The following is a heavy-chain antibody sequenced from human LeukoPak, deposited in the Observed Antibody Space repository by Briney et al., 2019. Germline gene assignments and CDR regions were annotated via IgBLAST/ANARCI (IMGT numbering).Heavy chain of an antibody. CDR2: IKQDGSEK. V-gene: IGHV3-7*01. Sequence: GGSLRLSCAASGFTFSSYWMSWVRQAPGKGLEWVANIKQDGSEKYYVDSVKGRFTISRDNAKNSLYLQMNSLRAEDTAVYYCAREWGPAAGFNWFDPWGQGTLVTVSS. J-gene: IGHJ5*02. D-gene: IGHD6-13*01. CDR1: GFTFSSYW. CDR3: AREWGPAAGFNWFDP.